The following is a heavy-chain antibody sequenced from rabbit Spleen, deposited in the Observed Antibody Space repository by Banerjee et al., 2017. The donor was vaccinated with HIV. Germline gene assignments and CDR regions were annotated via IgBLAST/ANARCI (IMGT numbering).Heavy chain of an antibody. J-gene: IGHJ4*01. V-gene: IGHV1S45*01. CDR2: IYVGSGGNT. CDR1: GFSFSSNW. CDR3: ARGDSDSGWGFRL. Sequence: LEESGGGLVKPGGTLTLTCTVSGFSFSSNWICWVRQAPGKGLEWIACIYVGSGGNTYYASWAKGRFTISKTSSTTVTLQMASLTVADPASYFCARGDSDSGWGFRLGGPGTLVTVS. D-gene: IGHD4-1*01.